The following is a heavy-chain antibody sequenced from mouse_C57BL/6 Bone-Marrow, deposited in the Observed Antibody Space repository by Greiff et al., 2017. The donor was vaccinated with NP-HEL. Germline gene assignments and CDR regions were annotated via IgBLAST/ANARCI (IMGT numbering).Heavy chain of an antibody. CDR3: ADYYGFDY. V-gene: IGHV1-19*01. CDR1: GYTFTDYY. CDR2: INPYNGGT. J-gene: IGHJ2*01. Sequence: VQLKESGPVLVKPGASVKMSCKASGYTFTDYYMNWVKQSHGKSLEWIGVINPYNGGTSYNQKFKGKATLTVDKSSSTAYMELNSLTSEDSAVYYCADYYGFDYWGQGTTLTVSS. D-gene: IGHD1-1*01.